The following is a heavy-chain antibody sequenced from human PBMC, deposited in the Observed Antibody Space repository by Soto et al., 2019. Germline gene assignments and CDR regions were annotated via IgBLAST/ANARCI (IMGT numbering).Heavy chain of an antibody. D-gene: IGHD4-4*01. CDR2: ICSGGTT. CDR3: ARVGSKSFYYATDV. J-gene: IGHJ6*02. CDR1: GGSTSRFC. Sequence: ETLSLTCTVSGGSTSRFCCSWIRQPPGQGLEWIGYICSGGTTKYNPSLKSRVTMSVDTSKTQFSLKLTSVTAADTAVYYCARVGSKSFYYATDVWGQGTTVTSP. V-gene: IGHV4-59*01.